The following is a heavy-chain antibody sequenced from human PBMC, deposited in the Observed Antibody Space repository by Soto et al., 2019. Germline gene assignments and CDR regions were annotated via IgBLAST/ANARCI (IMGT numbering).Heavy chain of an antibody. Sequence: PSQTLSLTCAICGDSVSNNGATWNWIRQSPSRGLEWLGRAYYRSRWHYDYATSVRSRITINPDTSKNQFSLQLSSVTPEDTAVYYCARDPPDFNSGFDSWGQGSLVTVFS. J-gene: IGHJ4*02. CDR2: AYYRSRWHY. CDR3: ARDPPDFNSGFDS. V-gene: IGHV6-1*01. D-gene: IGHD1-26*01. CDR1: GDSVSNNGAT.